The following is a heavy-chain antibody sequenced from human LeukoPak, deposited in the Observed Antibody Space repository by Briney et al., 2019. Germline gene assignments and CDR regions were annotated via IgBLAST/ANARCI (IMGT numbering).Heavy chain of an antibody. CDR1: GGSISSYY. Sequence: SETLSLTCTVSGGSISSYYWSWIRQPAGKGLEWIGRIHNKGTTNYNPSLKSRVTMSLDMSKNLFSLNLRSVTAADTAVYYCARAGYSNYGYTYYFYYMDVWGKGTTVTVSS. J-gene: IGHJ6*03. D-gene: IGHD4-11*01. CDR3: ARAGYSNYGYTYYFYYMDV. CDR2: IHNKGTT. V-gene: IGHV4-4*07.